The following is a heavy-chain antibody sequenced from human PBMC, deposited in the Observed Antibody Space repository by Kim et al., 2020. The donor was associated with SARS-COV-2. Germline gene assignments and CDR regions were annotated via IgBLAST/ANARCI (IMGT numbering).Heavy chain of an antibody. CDR3: VRFGYGNY. V-gene: IGHV4-59*08. Sequence: SETLSLTCTVSGGSFNSYYWNWIRQSPGKGLEWIGFIQYGGRTSYSPSLKSRVTMSLDTSKSQYSLKLTSVTAADTAVYYCVRFGYGNYWCLGTLVTVS. D-gene: IGHD5-12*01. CDR2: IQYGGRT. J-gene: IGHJ4*02. CDR1: GGSFNSYY.